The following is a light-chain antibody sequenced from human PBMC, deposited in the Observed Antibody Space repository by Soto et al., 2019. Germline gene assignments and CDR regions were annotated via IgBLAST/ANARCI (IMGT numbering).Light chain of an antibody. J-gene: IGKJ1*01. V-gene: IGKV1-39*01. CDR1: QSISSY. CDR3: QQYNNWPTWT. CDR2: AAS. Sequence: DIQMTQSPSSLSASVVDRVTITFRASQSISSYLNWYQQKPGKAPKLLIYAASSLQSGVPSRFSGSGSGTDFTLTISSLQAEDSAVYFCQQYNNWPTWTFGQGTKVDIK.